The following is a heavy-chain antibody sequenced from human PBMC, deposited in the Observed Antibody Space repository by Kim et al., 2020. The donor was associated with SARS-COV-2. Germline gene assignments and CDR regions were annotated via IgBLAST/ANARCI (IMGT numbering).Heavy chain of an antibody. V-gene: IGHV3-20*01. Sequence: GGSLRLSCAASGFTFDDYGMSWVRQAPGKGLEWVSGIKWNGGSTGYADSVKGRFTISRDNAKNSLYLQMNSLRAEDTALYHCARGGAAAPLTLGYYYYDMDVWGQGTTVTVSS. CDR2: IKWNGGST. CDR3: ARGGAAAPLTLGYYYYDMDV. D-gene: IGHD6-13*01. J-gene: IGHJ6*02. CDR1: GFTFDDYG.